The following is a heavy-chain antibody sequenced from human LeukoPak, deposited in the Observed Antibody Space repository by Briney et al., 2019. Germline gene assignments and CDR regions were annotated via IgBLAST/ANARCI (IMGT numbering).Heavy chain of an antibody. D-gene: IGHD3-3*01. Sequence: GGSLRLSCAASGFTFSSYAMSWVRQAPGKGLEWVSAISGSGGSTYYADSVKGRFTISRDNSKNTLYLQMNSLRAEDTAVYYCAKDPPYYDFWSGYYKAHDAFDIWAQGTMVTVSS. V-gene: IGHV3-23*01. CDR2: ISGSGGST. J-gene: IGHJ3*02. CDR3: AKDPPYYDFWSGYYKAHDAFDI. CDR1: GFTFSSYA.